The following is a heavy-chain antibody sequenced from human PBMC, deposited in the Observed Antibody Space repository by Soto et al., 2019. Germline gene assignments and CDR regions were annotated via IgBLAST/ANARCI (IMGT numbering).Heavy chain of an antibody. CDR3: ARDSDYGEDYYYGLDV. CDR1: GFIFSSYW. Sequence: PXGSLGLSCVASGFIFSSYWMSWVRQAPGKGLEWVANVKQDGSEKYYVDSVKGRFTISRDNAKNSLYLQMNSLRAEDTAVYYCARDSDYGEDYYYGLDVWGQGSTVTVSS. J-gene: IGHJ6*02. D-gene: IGHD4-17*01. V-gene: IGHV3-7*01. CDR2: VKQDGSEK.